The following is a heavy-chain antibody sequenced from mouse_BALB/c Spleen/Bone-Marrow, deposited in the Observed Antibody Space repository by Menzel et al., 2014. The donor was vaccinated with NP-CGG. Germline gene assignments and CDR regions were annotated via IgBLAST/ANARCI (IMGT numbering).Heavy chain of an antibody. J-gene: IGHJ4*01. CDR3: VRPHYYGSSYRYAMDY. CDR1: GFTFNTYA. D-gene: IGHD1-1*01. CDR2: IRSKSNNYAT. V-gene: IGHV10-1*02. Sequence: EVQLQESGGGLVQPKGSLKLSCAASGFTFNTYAMNWVRQAPGMGLEWVARIRSKSNNYATYYADSVKDRFTISRDDSQSMLYLQMNNLKTEDTAMYYCVRPHYYGSSYRYAMDYWGQGTSVTVSS.